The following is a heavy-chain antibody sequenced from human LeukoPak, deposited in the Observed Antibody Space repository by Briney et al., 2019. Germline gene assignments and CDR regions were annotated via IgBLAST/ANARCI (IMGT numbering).Heavy chain of an antibody. D-gene: IGHD5-18*01. J-gene: IGHJ3*02. CDR2: VYHSGNT. CDR3: ARGLVDTAMVGLDTFDI. V-gene: IGHV4-38-2*02. Sequence: SETLSLTCTVSGFSISTGYYWGWISQPPGKGLEWIVTVYHSGNTYYNPSLKSRVTISVDTSKNQFSLKLSSVTAADTAVYYCARGLVDTAMVGLDTFDIWGQGTMVTVSS. CDR1: GFSISTGYY.